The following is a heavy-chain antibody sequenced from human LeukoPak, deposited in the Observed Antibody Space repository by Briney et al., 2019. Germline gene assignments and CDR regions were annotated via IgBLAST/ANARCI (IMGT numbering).Heavy chain of an antibody. J-gene: IGHJ4*02. D-gene: IGHD4-17*01. CDR3: ARAGGSTVSHSDY. CDR1: GFTFSSYS. CDR2: ISSSTSYI. V-gene: IGHV3-21*01. Sequence: PGGSLRLSCAASGFTFSSYSMNWIRQAPGKGLEWVSSISSSTSYIYYADSVKGRFTISEDNAKNSLYLQVNSLRAEDTAVYYCARAGGSTVSHSDYWGQGTLVTVSS.